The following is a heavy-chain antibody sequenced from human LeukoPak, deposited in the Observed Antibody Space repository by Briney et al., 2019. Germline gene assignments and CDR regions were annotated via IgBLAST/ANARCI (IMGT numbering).Heavy chain of an antibody. CDR2: ISYDGSNK. D-gene: IGHD6-19*01. Sequence: PGRFLRLSCAASGFTFSSYAMHWVRQAPGKGLEWVAVISYDGSNKYYADSVKGRFTISRDNSRNTLYLQMNSLRAEDTAVYYCARDKYSSGPYYFDYWGQGTLVAVSS. V-gene: IGHV3-30-3*01. J-gene: IGHJ4*02. CDR3: ARDKYSSGPYYFDY. CDR1: GFTFSSYA.